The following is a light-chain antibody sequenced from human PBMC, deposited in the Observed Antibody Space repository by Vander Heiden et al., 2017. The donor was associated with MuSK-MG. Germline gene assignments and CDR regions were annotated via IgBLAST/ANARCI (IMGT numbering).Light chain of an antibody. CDR2: DVS. CDR3: SSYTSSSRDV. J-gene: IGLJ1*01. CDR1: SRDVGGYNY. V-gene: IGLV2-14*01. Sequence: QSALTQPASVSGSPGQSITISCTVTSRDVGGYNYVAWYQQHPGKAPKLMVYDVSNRPAGVANRFSGSKSGNTASLTISVLQAEDEADYYCSSYTSSSRDVFGTGTKGTVL.